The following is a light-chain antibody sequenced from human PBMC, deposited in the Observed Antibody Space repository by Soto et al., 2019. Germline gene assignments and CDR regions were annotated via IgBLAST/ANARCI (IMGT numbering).Light chain of an antibody. J-gene: IGKJ2*01. CDR3: QQYDDLYT. V-gene: IGKV1-33*01. CDR1: QVITDD. CDR2: DVS. Sequence: DIQMTQSTSSLSASVGDRVTISCQASQVITDDLNWYQQKPVKAPKLLIYDVSNLKKGVPSSFSGSGSGTDFTLTISSLQPEEIATYYCQQYDDLYTFGQGTKVEI.